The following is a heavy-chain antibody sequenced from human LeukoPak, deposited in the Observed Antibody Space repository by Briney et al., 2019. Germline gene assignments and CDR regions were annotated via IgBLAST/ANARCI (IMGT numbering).Heavy chain of an antibody. CDR1: GGTFSSYA. CDR3: ARDLYDYVWGSYLTLDY. V-gene: IGHV1-69*13. J-gene: IGHJ4*02. D-gene: IGHD3-16*02. Sequence: GASVTVSCKASGGTFSSYAISWVRQAPGQGLEWMGGIIPIFGTANYAQKFQGRVTITADESTSTAYMELSSLRSEDTAVYYCARDLYDYVWGSYLTLDYWGQGTLVTVSS. CDR2: IIPIFGTA.